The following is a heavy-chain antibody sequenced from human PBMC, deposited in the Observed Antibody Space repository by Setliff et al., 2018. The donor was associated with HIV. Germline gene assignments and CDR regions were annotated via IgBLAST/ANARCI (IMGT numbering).Heavy chain of an antibody. CDR1: GFTFSSYA. D-gene: IGHD2-21*01. Sequence: HPGGSLRLSCAASGFTFSSYAMSWVRQAPGKGLEWVSGISKSGDNTYYADSVKGRFTISRDNSKNTLSLQMNCLRADDTAVFYCAKGGLDSVFQSFDYWGQGTLVTVSS. CDR3: AKGGLDSVFQSFDY. V-gene: IGHV3-23*01. J-gene: IGHJ4*02. CDR2: ISKSGDNT.